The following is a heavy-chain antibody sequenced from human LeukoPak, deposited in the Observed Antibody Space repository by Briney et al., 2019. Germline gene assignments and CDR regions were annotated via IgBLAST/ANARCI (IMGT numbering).Heavy chain of an antibody. Sequence: PGRSLRLSCAASGFTLSNHWMTWVRQVPGRGPEWMANVNRDGSETYYLDSVKGRFTISKDNAKNSLYLRMNSLRAEDTALYHCARNNGMDVWGQGTTVIVSS. V-gene: IGHV3-7*03. CDR3: ARNNGMDV. CDR1: GFTLSNHW. J-gene: IGHJ6*02. CDR2: VNRDGSET.